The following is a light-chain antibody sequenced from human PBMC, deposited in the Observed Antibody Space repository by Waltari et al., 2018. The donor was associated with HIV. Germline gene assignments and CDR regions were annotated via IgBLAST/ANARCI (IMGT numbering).Light chain of an antibody. CDR2: YNA. CDR3: HVWDTISDHVV. CDR1: ILGPKR. Sequence: SYVLPQPPPVSVAPGKTAKITCVGDILGPKRAHWYQQKPDQAPVLVIYYNADRPAGIPERFSGSNSGNTATLTINRVEAGDETDYYCHVWDTISDHVVFGGGSKLTVL. V-gene: IGLV3-21*04. J-gene: IGLJ2*01.